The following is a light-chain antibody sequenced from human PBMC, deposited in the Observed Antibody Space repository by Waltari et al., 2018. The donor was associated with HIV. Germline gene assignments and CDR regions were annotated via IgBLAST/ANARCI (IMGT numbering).Light chain of an antibody. Sequence: QSALTQPASTSGSPGQSLPISCPGTRSDVGSYTYASWYQQHPGKAPKLMIYEVSNRPSGVSNRFSGSKSGNTASLTISGLQAEDEADYYCSSYTSSSTPVVFGGGTKLTVL. CDR3: SSYTSSSTPVV. CDR2: EVS. CDR1: RSDVGSYTY. V-gene: IGLV2-14*01. J-gene: IGLJ2*01.